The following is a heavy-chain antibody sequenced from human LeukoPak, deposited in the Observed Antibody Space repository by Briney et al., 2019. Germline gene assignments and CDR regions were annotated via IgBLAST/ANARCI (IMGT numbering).Heavy chain of an antibody. Sequence: GGSLRLSCAASGFTFSNYWMHWVRQAPGKGLVWVARIGADGSSATYVDSVKGRFTISRDNAKNTLYLQMNSLKVEDTAVYYCAKDGEGGFDYWGQGTLVTVSS. CDR2: IGADGSSA. CDR1: GFTFSNYW. CDR3: AKDGEGGFDY. V-gene: IGHV3-74*01. D-gene: IGHD7-27*01. J-gene: IGHJ4*02.